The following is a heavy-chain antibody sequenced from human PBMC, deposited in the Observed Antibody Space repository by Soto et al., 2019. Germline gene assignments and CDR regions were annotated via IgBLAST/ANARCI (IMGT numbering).Heavy chain of an antibody. CDR1: GFTFYDYA. V-gene: IGHV3-9*01. D-gene: IGHD3-16*02. CDR3: AKGLGYDYVWGSYRAYYYYYGMDV. J-gene: IGHJ6*02. CDR2: ISWNSGSI. Sequence: PXGSLRLSCAASGFTFYDYAMHWVLQAPGKGLEWVSGISWNSGSIGYADSVKGRFTISRDNAKNSLYLQMNSLRAEDTALYYCAKGLGYDYVWGSYRAYYYYYGMDVWGQGTTVTVSS.